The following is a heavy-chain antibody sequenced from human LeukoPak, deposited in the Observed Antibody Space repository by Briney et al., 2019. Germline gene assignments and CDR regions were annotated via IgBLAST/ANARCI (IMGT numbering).Heavy chain of an antibody. V-gene: IGHV4-34*01. Sequence: SETLSLTCAVYGGSFSVYYWSWIRQPPGKGLEWIGEINHSGSTNYNPSLKSRVTKSVDTSKNQFSLKLSSVTAADTAVYYCASSTRDDSSGYYPDYWGQGTLVTVSS. CDR2: INHSGST. J-gene: IGHJ4*02. D-gene: IGHD3-22*01. CDR3: ASSTRDDSSGYYPDY. CDR1: GGSFSVYY.